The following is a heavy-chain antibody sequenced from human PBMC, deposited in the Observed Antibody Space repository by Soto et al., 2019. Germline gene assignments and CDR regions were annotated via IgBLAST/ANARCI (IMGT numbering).Heavy chain of an antibody. Sequence: QVQLVESGGGLVKPGGSLRLSCAASGFTFSDYYMSWIRQAPGKGLEWVSYISSSGSTIYYADSVKGRFTISRDNAKNSLYLQMDSLRAEDTAVYYCARDRFRSTSCYALISNWFDPWCQGSLVTVSS. D-gene: IGHD2-2*01. J-gene: IGHJ5*02. CDR3: ARDRFRSTSCYALISNWFDP. CDR2: ISSSGSTI. CDR1: GFTFSDYY. V-gene: IGHV3-11*01.